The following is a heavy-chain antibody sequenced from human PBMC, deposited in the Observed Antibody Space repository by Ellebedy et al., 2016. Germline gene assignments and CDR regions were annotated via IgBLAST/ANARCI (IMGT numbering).Heavy chain of an antibody. Sequence: ASVKVSXXASGYTFTSYGISWVRQAPGEGLEWMGWISVYNGNRNYAQKFQGRVSMTTDSSTHTAYMDLRSLRSDDTAMYYCAKTSGWGYGENWGQGTLVTVSS. V-gene: IGHV1-18*01. CDR2: ISVYNGNR. CDR3: AKTSGWGYGEN. J-gene: IGHJ4*02. CDR1: GYTFTSYG. D-gene: IGHD3-10*01.